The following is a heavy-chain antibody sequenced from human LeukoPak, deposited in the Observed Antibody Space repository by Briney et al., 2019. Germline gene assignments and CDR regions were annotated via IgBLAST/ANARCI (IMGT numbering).Heavy chain of an antibody. D-gene: IGHD1-26*01. CDR3: TTDRKW. CDR1: GFTFSPAW. V-gene: IGHV3-15*01. J-gene: IGHJ4*02. CDR2: IKSKSDGETK. Sequence: KPGGSLRLSCAASGFTFSPAWMTWVRQAPGKGLEWVGRIKSKSDGETKEYAAPVKGRFTISRDDSKNMVYLEMNSLNTEDTAVYYCTTDRKWWGQGTLVTVSS.